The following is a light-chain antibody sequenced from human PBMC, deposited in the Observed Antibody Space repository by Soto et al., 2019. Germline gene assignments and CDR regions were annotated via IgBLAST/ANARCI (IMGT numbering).Light chain of an antibody. CDR1: QSVSSN. J-gene: IGKJ2*01. CDR3: QQYNNWPPYT. CDR2: GAS. V-gene: IGKV3-15*01. Sequence: EIVMKQSPATLSVSPGERATLSCRASQSVSSNLAWYQQKTGQAPRHLIYGASTRATGIPARFSGSGSGTEFTRTISSLQSEDFAVYYGQQYNNWPPYTFGQGTKLEIK.